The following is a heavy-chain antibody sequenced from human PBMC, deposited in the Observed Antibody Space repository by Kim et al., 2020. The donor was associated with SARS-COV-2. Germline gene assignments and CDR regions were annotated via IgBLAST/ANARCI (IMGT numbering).Heavy chain of an antibody. CDR3: AKDSSRHWYDFQL. J-gene: IGHJ1*01. Sequence: GGSLRLSCAASGFTFNNYAIHWVRQAPDKGLEWVAVISSDGNDKFYTGSVMGRFTISRDNSRNTLFLQMNSLRAEDTAIYYCAKDSSRHWYDFQLWGQGTPVIVSS. CDR2: ISSDGNDK. D-gene: IGHD6-13*01. CDR1: GFTFNNYA. V-gene: IGHV3-30*04.